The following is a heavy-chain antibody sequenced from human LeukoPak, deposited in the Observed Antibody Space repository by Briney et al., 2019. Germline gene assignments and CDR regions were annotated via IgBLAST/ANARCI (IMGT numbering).Heavy chain of an antibody. CDR2: IIPIFGTA. J-gene: IGHJ6*02. D-gene: IGHD1-26*01. V-gene: IGHV1-69*13. CDR1: GGTFTSYA. Sequence: SVKVSCKASGGTFTSYAISWVRQAPGQGLEWMGGIIPIFGTANYAQKFQGRVTITADESTSTAYMELSSLRSEDTAVYYCASSTGSNYYYYGMDVWGQGTTVTVSS. CDR3: ASSTGSNYYYYGMDV.